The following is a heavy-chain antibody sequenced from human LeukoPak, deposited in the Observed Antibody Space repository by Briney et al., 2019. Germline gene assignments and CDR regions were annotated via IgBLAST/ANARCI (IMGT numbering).Heavy chain of an antibody. J-gene: IGHJ4*02. D-gene: IGHD4-17*01. Sequence: GGSLRLSCAASGFTFSSYAMSWVRQAPGKGLEWVSAISGSGGSTYYADSVKGRFTISRDNSKNTPYLQMNSLRAEDTAVYYCAKDWNLRSKNGYYFDYWGQGTLVTVSS. V-gene: IGHV3-23*01. CDR2: ISGSGGST. CDR1: GFTFSSYA. CDR3: AKDWNLRSKNGYYFDY.